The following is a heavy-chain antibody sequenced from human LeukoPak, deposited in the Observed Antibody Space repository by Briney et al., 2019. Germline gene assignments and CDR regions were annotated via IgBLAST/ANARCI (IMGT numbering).Heavy chain of an antibody. CDR1: GFTFGDYA. CDR2: IRSKAYGGTT. J-gene: IGHJ4*02. CDR3: TREGHYLDY. Sequence: GGSLRLSCTASGFTFGDYAMSWVRQAPGKGLEWVGFIRSKAYGGTTEYAASVKGRFTISRDDSKSIAYLQMNSLKTEDTAVYYCTREGHYLDYWGQGTLVTVSS. V-gene: IGHV3-49*04.